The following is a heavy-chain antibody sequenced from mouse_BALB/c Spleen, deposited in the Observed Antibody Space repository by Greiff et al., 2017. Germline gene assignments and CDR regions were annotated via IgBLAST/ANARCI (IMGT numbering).Heavy chain of an antibody. Sequence: QVQLQQSGAELVRPGSSVKISCKASGYAFSSYWMNWVKQRPGQGLEWIGYINPSTGYTEYNQKFKDKATLTADKSSSTAYMQLSSLTSEDSAVYYCARSYDYDPAWFAYWGQGTLVTVS. CDR2: INPSTGYT. V-gene: IGHV1-4*01. D-gene: IGHD2-4*01. CDR1: GYAFSSYW. J-gene: IGHJ3*01. CDR3: ARSYDYDPAWFAY.